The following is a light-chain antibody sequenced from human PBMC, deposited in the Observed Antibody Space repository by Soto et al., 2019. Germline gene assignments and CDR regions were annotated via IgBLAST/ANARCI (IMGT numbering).Light chain of an antibody. CDR3: HQCATSPLT. J-gene: IGKJ1*01. Sequence: EIVLTQSPGTLSLSPGERATLSCRASQSVGNNYLAWYQQRPGQAPRLLIDDASERATGIPDRFSGSGSGTDFTLTISRLEPEDFAVYYCHQCATSPLTFGQGTKVDIK. CDR2: DAS. V-gene: IGKV3-20*01. CDR1: QSVGNNY.